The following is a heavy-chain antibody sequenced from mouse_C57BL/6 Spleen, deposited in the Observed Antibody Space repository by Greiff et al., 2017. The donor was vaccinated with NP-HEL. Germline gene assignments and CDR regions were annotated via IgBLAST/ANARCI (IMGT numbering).Heavy chain of an antibody. J-gene: IGHJ1*03. Sequence: VQLQQSGAELMKPGASVKLSCKATGYTFTSYWIERVKQRPGHGLEWIGEILPGSGSTNYNEKFKSKATFTADNSSNTAYMRLSSLTTEDSSSYYCARGLLNWYFAVWGTGTTVTVSS. CDR1: GYTFTSYW. D-gene: IGHD2-3*01. CDR3: ARGLLNWYFAV. CDR2: ILPGSGST. V-gene: IGHV1-9*01.